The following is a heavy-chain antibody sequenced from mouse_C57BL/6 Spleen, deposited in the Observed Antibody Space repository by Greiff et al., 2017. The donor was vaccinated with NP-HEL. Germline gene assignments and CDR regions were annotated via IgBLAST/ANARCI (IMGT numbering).Heavy chain of an antibody. V-gene: IGHV1-15*01. D-gene: IGHD2-5*01. CDR2: IDPETGGT. CDR1: GYTFTDYE. J-gene: IGHJ2*01. CDR3: HSNSDY. Sequence: QVQLKESGAELVRPGASVTLSCKASGYTFTDYEMHWVKQTPVHGLEWIGAIDPETGGTAYNQKFKGKAILTADKSSSTAYMELRSLTSEDSAVYYCHSNSDYWGQGTTLTVSS.